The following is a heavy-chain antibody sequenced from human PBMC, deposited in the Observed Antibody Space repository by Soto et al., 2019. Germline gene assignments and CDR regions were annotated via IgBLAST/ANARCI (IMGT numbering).Heavy chain of an antibody. D-gene: IGHD3-10*01. J-gene: IGHJ4*02. Sequence: GESLKISCAASGFTFSSYAMSWVRQAPGKGLEWVSAISGSGGSTYYADSVKGRFTISRDNSKNTLYLQMNSLRAEDMAVYYCAKGAQLLWFVLDYWGQGTLVTVSS. CDR1: GFTFSSYA. CDR2: ISGSGGST. CDR3: AKGAQLLWFVLDY. V-gene: IGHV3-23*01.